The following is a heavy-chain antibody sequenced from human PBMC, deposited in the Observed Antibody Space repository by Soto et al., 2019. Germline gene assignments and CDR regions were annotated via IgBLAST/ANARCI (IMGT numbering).Heavy chain of an antibody. J-gene: IGHJ6*03. D-gene: IGHD6-13*01. V-gene: IGHV4-59*01. CDR2: IYYSGST. Sequence: PSETLSLTCTVSEGSISSYDWSWIRHPTGKGLEWIGYIYYSGSTNYNTSLKSRVTISVDTSKNQSSMKLSSLTAADTAVYYCARVSIAEAGSGHPGDMDVWGKGTTVTVSS. CDR3: ARVSIAEAGSGHPGDMDV. CDR1: EGSISSYD.